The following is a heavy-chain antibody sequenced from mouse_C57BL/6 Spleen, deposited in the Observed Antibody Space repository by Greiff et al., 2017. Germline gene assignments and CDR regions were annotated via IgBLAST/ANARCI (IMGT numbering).Heavy chain of an antibody. CDR2: INPNNGGT. Sequence: VQLQQSGPELVKPGASVKISCKASGYTFTDYYMNWVKQSHGKSLEWIGDINPNNGGTSYNQKFKGKATLTVDKSSSTAYMELRSLTSEDSAVYYCAHYDYDESRAMDYWGQGTSVTVSS. J-gene: IGHJ4*01. CDR1: GYTFTDYY. V-gene: IGHV1-26*01. CDR3: AHYDYDESRAMDY. D-gene: IGHD2-4*01.